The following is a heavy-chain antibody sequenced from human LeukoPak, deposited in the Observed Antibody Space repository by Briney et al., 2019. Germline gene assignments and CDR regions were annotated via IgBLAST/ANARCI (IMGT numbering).Heavy chain of an antibody. CDR3: ASRYCSSTSCPDY. CDR2: ISSSSSTI. D-gene: IGHD2-2*01. J-gene: IGHJ4*02. V-gene: IGHV3-48*01. Sequence: GGSLRLSCTASGFSFSSYWMHWVRQAPGKGLEWVSYISSSSSTIYYADSVKGRFTISRDNAKNSLYLQMNSLRAEDTAVYYCASRYCSSTSCPDYWGQGTLVTVSS. CDR1: GFSFSSYW.